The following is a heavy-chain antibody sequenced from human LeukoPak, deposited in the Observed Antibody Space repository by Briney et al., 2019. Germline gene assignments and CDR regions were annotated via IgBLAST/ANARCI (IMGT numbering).Heavy chain of an antibody. J-gene: IGHJ4*02. V-gene: IGHV1-2*02. Sequence: ASVKVSRKASGYTFTGYYMHWVRQAPGQGLEWMGWINPSGGTNYAQKFQGRVTMTRDTSISTAYMELSRLRSDDTAVYYCATGYSGYDFHFDYWGQRTMVTVCS. D-gene: IGHD5-12*01. CDR2: INPSGGT. CDR3: ATGYSGYDFHFDY. CDR1: GYTFTGYY.